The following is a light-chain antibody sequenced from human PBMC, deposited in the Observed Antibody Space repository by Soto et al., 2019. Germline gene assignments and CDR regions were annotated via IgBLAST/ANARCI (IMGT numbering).Light chain of an antibody. CDR3: QQSYSMHST. CDR2: TAS. V-gene: IGKV1-39*01. J-gene: IGKJ5*01. CDR1: QRISIY. Sequence: DIQVTQSPSSLPASVGNKVTITCRASQRISIYLNWYQQKPGKAPKLLIYTASTLQSGVPSRFSGSASGTSFPLTIHRLQAEDSGTYYCQQSYSMHSTFGQVTRLEIK.